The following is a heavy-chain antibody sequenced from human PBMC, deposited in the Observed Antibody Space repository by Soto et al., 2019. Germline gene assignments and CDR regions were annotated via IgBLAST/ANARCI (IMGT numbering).Heavy chain of an antibody. CDR2: IKSKTDGGTT. CDR3: TTDERRYYYGMDV. CDR1: GFTFSNAW. V-gene: IGHV3-15*01. Sequence: GGSLRLSCAASGFTFSNAWMSWFLQAPGKGLEWVGRIKSKTDGGTTDYAAPVKGRFTISRDDSKNTLYLQMNSLKTEDTVVYYCTTDERRYYYGMDVWGQGTTVTVS. J-gene: IGHJ6*02. D-gene: IGHD6-25*01.